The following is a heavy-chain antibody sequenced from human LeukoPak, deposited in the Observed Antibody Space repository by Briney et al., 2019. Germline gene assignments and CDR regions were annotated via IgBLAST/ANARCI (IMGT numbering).Heavy chain of an antibody. CDR2: IYYSGST. CDR1: GGSISSSSYY. Sequence: PSETLSLTCTVSGGSISSSSYYWGWIRQPPGKGLEWIGSIYYSGSTYYNPSLKSRVTISVDTSKSQLSLKLNSVTAADTAVYYCARDRNYYDSSGYYFANWGQGTLVTVSS. V-gene: IGHV4-39*07. D-gene: IGHD3-22*01. J-gene: IGHJ4*02. CDR3: ARDRNYYDSSGYYFAN.